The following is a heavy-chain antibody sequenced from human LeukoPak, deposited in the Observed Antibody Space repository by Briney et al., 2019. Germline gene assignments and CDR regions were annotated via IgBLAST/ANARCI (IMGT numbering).Heavy chain of an antibody. Sequence: SETLSLTCTVSGGSISGSSYYWGWIRQPPGRGLEWIGSIYYSGSTYYNPSLKSRVTISVDTSKNQFSLKLSSVTAADTAVYYCARLDYYDSSGFDIWGQGTMVTVSS. V-gene: IGHV4-39*07. CDR1: GGSISGSSYY. CDR2: IYYSGST. J-gene: IGHJ3*02. CDR3: ARLDYYDSSGFDI. D-gene: IGHD3-22*01.